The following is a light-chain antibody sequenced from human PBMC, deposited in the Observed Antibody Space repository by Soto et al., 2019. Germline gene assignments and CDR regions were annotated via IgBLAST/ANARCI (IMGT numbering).Light chain of an antibody. J-gene: IGKJ1*01. Sequence: DIQMTQSPSSLSASVGDRVTITCRASQSISYYLNWYQQKPGRAPRLLIYTTSSLQSGVPSKFSGSASATDFTLTISSLQPEDFATYYCQQSYSTPWTFGQGTKVDIK. CDR1: QSISYY. V-gene: IGKV1-39*01. CDR3: QQSYSTPWT. CDR2: TTS.